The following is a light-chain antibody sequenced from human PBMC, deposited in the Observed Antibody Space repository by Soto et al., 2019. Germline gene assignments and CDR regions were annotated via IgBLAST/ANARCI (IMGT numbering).Light chain of an antibody. V-gene: IGKV1-39*01. CDR1: QSISSY. J-gene: IGKJ2*01. CDR3: QQNNSTPYT. CDR2: AAS. Sequence: DIQMTQSPSSLSASVGDRVTITCRASQSISSYLNWYQQKPGQAPKLLIYAASSLPSGVPSRFSGSGSGTDFTLTISSLQPEDFATYYCQQNNSTPYTFGQGTKLEIK.